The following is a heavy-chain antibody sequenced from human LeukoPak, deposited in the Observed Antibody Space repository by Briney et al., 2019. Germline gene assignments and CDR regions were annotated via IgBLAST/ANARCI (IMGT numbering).Heavy chain of an antibody. CDR1: GYTFTGYY. Sequence: ASVKVSCRASGYTFTGYYMHWVRQAPGRGLEWMGWINPNSGGTNYAQKFQGRVTMTRDTSISTAYMELTSLRSDDTAVYYCAAEIYGGNTDCCTFDFWGPGTPVTVSS. V-gene: IGHV1-2*02. CDR2: INPNSGGT. D-gene: IGHD4-23*01. CDR3: AAEIYGGNTDCCTFDF. J-gene: IGHJ3*01.